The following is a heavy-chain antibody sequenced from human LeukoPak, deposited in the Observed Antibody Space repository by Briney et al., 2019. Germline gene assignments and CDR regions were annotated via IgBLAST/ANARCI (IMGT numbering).Heavy chain of an antibody. V-gene: IGHV4-38-2*02. D-gene: IGHD3-9*01. CDR1: GYSISSGYY. CDR3: ARGAKYYDILTGYPNAFY. Sequence: SETLSLTCTVSGYSISSGYYWGWMRQPPGKGLEWIGSIYHSGNTYYNPSLKSRVTISVDTSKNQFSLKLSSVTAADTAVYYCARGAKYYDILTGYPNAFYWGQGTLVTVSS. J-gene: IGHJ4*02. CDR2: IYHSGNT.